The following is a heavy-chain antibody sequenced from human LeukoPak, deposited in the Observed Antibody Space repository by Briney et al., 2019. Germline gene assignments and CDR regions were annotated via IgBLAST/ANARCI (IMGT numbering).Heavy chain of an antibody. D-gene: IGHD2-8*01. V-gene: IGHV3-11*01. J-gene: IGHJ4*02. CDR3: ARDPCTNGVCYDFDY. CDR1: GFTFSDYY. CDR2: ISSSGSTI. Sequence: GGSLRLSCAASGFTFSDYYMSWIRQAPGKGLEWVSYISSSGSTIYYADSVKGRFTISRDNAKNSLYLQMNSLRAEDTAEYYCARDPCTNGVCYDFDYWGQGTLVTVSS.